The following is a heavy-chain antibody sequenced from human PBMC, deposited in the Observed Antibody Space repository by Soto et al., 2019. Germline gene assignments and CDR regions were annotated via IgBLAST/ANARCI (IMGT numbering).Heavy chain of an antibody. CDR1: GGIFRTYA. D-gene: IGHD2-21*01. Sequence: QGQLVQSGAEVKKPGSSVKVSCKASGGIFRTYAINWVRQAPGQGLEWMGGIIPMLAAPTYAQKFQGRLTITADESTTSVYMELSSLTSEDTAVYYCARVGPPSPSVIWFFDLWGRGTLVTVSS. CDR2: IIPMLAAP. CDR3: ARVGPPSPSVIWFFDL. V-gene: IGHV1-69*01. J-gene: IGHJ2*01.